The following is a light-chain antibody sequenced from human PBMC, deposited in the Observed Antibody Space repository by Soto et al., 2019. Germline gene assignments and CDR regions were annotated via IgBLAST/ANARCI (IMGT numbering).Light chain of an antibody. J-gene: IGKJ5*01. Sequence: IQMTQATSSLSGSVGNRVTITFQASQNINNYLNWYQQKPGRAPKLLIYDASNLEAGVPSRFRVSGSGTDFTFTICRLQPEDIATYYCQQYENLPSFGEGTRLEIK. CDR2: DAS. CDR3: QQYENLPS. V-gene: IGKV1-33*01. CDR1: QNINNY.